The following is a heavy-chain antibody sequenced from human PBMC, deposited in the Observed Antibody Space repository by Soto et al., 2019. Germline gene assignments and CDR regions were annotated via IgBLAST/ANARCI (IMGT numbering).Heavy chain of an antibody. CDR2: ISAYNGNT. D-gene: IGHD3-9*01. CDR3: AREPRLRYFYWSLAIDY. V-gene: IGHV1-18*01. CDR1: GYTFTSYG. J-gene: IGHJ4*02. Sequence: QVQLVQSGAEVKKPGASVKVSCKASGYTFTSYGISWVRQAPGQGLEWMGWISAYNGNTNYAQKLQGRVTMTTDTYTSKAYMERRSLRSADTSVYACAREPRLRYFYWSLAIDYWGQGTLVTVSS.